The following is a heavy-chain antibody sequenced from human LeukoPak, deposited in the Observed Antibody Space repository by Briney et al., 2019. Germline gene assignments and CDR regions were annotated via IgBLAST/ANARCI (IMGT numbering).Heavy chain of an antibody. Sequence: PPETLSLTCAVYGGSFSNHFWSWIRQSPGKGLEWIGEINQSGRTNHNPSLKSRVTILIDTSKNQFSLNLSSVTAADTAVYYCARERGAVAELDAFDIWGQGTMVTVSS. CDR1: GGSFSNHF. V-gene: IGHV4-34*01. CDR3: ARERGAVAELDAFDI. D-gene: IGHD6-19*01. J-gene: IGHJ3*02. CDR2: INQSGRT.